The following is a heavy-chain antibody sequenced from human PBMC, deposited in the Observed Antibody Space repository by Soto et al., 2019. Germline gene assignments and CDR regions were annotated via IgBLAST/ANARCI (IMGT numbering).Heavy chain of an antibody. CDR3: AKEDDAWTNGYFDI. Sequence: SETLSLTCTFSGGSISSYYWSWIRQPPGKGLEWIGHIYYTGSTHYNPSLKSRVSISVDTSKNQFSLKLSSVTAADTAIYYCAKEDDAWTNGYFDIWGQGTMVTVSS. CDR1: GGSISSYY. D-gene: IGHD2-8*01. V-gene: IGHV4-59*12. J-gene: IGHJ3*02. CDR2: IYYTGST.